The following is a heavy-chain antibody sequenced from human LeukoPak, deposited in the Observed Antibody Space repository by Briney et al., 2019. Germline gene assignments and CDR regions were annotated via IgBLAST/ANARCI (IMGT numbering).Heavy chain of an antibody. V-gene: IGHV3-48*01. D-gene: IGHD1-26*01. J-gene: IGHJ4*02. CDR1: GFTFNRYS. Sequence: TGRSLRLSCAASGFTFNRYSMNWVRQAPGKCMEWVAYIITSGTGIYYADSMKGGFAISRENAKNSVYLQRNSLRGEDTAVYHCAASYSETQLYYFDYWGQGNLVTVSS. CDR3: AASYSETQLYYFDY. CDR2: IITSGTGI.